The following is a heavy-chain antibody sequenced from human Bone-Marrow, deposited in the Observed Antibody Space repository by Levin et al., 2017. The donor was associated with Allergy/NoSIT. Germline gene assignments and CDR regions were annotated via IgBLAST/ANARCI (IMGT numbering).Heavy chain of an antibody. CDR3: ARERSGGSLFDI. J-gene: IGHJ3*02. Sequence: GGSLRLSCKASGDSFKTYFMSWVRQAPGQGLEWMGGILPIFGTVKNAQKFQGRVTITADKSTGTAYMELTSLRYEDTAVYYCARERSGGSLFDIWGQGTMVTVSS. CDR1: GDSFKTYF. CDR2: ILPIFGTV. D-gene: IGHD1-26*01. V-gene: IGHV1-69*06.